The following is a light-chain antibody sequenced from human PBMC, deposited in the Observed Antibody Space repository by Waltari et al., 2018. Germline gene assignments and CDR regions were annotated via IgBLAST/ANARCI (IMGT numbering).Light chain of an antibody. CDR2: GGS. CDR3: VQAIAFPLT. CDR1: QSLLHSNGNTY. J-gene: IGKJ4*01. V-gene: IGKV2-40*01. Sequence: DIVMTQTPLSLPITPGEPASISCRSSQSLLHSNGNTYLHWYLQKPGQSPQLLISGGSNSASGVPDRFSGSGSGTDFTLKISKVEAEDVGVYYCVQAIAFPLTFGGGTKVEIK.